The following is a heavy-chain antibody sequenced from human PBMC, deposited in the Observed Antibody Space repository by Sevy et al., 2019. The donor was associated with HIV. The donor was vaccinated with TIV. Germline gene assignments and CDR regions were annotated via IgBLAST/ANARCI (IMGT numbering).Heavy chain of an antibody. D-gene: IGHD3-16*02. J-gene: IGHJ4*02. Sequence: GGSLRLSCAASGFTFNSYAMSWVRQAPGTGLEWISSISGSGGSTNYADSVKGRFTISRDNSKNTLYLQMNSLRAEDTAVYYCAKDQGGYIWGTYRHWGQGTLVTVSS. CDR1: GFTFNSYA. V-gene: IGHV3-23*01. CDR2: ISGSGGST. CDR3: AKDQGGYIWGTYRH.